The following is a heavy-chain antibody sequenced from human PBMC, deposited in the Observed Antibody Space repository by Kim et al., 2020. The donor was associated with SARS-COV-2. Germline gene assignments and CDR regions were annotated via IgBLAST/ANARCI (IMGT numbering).Heavy chain of an antibody. Sequence: ASVKVSCKASGYTFTSYGISWVRQAPGQGLEWMGWISAYNGNTNYAQKLQGRVTMTTDTSTSTAYMELRSLRSDDTAVYYCARVWDDYGDYHDPSYYFDYWGQGTLVTVSS. CDR2: ISAYNGNT. CDR3: ARVWDDYGDYHDPSYYFDY. V-gene: IGHV1-18*01. D-gene: IGHD4-17*01. CDR1: GYTFTSYG. J-gene: IGHJ4*02.